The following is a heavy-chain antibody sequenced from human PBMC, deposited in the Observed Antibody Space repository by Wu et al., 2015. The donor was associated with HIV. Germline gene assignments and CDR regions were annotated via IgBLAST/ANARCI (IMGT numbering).Heavy chain of an antibody. D-gene: IGHD3-16*01. Sequence: QVQLVQSGAEVKKPGSSVKVSCKASGGTFSSYAISWVRQAPGQGLEWMGGIIPMIGTAKYAQKVQDRVIITADESTSTVYMELSRLGFEDTAVYYCGRDLRLARSVDRPWGQGTLVTVSS. CDR3: GRDLRLARSVDRP. J-gene: IGHJ5*02. V-gene: IGHV1-69*12. CDR2: IIPMIGTA. CDR1: GGTFSSYA.